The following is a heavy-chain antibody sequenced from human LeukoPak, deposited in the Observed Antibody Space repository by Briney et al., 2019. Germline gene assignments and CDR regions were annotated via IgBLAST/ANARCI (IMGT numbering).Heavy chain of an antibody. J-gene: IGHJ4*02. V-gene: IGHV3-30*19. CDR3: ARHLGPGRGRPFDY. CDR1: GFTFSSYG. D-gene: IGHD2-15*01. CDR2: ISNDGTNK. Sequence: GGSLRLSCAASGFTFSSYGIHWVRQAPGKGLEWVTFISNDGTNKLYADSVKGRLTISRDNSKDTVYLEMSSLRAEDTALYYCARHLGPGRGRPFDYWGQGTLVTVSS.